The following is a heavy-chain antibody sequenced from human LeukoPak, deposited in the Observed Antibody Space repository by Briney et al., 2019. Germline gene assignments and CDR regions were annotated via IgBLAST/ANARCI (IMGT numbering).Heavy chain of an antibody. CDR1: GFTFSTST. J-gene: IGHJ5*02. Sequence: GGSLRLSCAASGFTFSTSTMNWVRQAPGKGLEWVSSISSSNDYIYYADSVKGRFTISRGNAKSSLYLQMNSLRAEDTAVYYCVRIPNSAGFPNWFDPWGQGTLVTVSS. CDR3: VRIPNSAGFPNWFDP. CDR2: ISSSNDYI. V-gene: IGHV3-21*01. D-gene: IGHD6-19*01.